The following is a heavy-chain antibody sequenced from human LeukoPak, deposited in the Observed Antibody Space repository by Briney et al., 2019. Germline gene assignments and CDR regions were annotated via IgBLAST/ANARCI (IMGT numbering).Heavy chain of an antibody. CDR1: DYSISSGYY. J-gene: IGHJ5*02. D-gene: IGHD6-6*01. CDR2: IYHSRST. V-gene: IGHV4-38-2*02. Sequence: PSETLSLTCIVSDYSISSGYYWGWIRQSPGKGLEWIGNIYHSRSTYYNPSLKSRVTISVDTSKNQVSLKLSSVTAADTAVYYCARGVWKKDTQRTITARPNWLDPWGQGTLVTVSS. CDR3: ARGVWKKDTQRTITARPNWLDP.